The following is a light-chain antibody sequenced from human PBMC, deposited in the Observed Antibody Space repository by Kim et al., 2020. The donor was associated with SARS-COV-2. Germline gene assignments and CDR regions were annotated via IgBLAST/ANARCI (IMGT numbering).Light chain of an antibody. CDR1: SSDVGNYNY. Sequence: QSALTQPRSVSGSPGQSVTISCTGTSSDVGNYNYVSWYQQLPGKAPKLILYDVSRRPSGVPDRFYGSKSGNTASLTISGLQAEDEADYHCCSYAGSYTLVFGAGTKLTVL. J-gene: IGLJ2*01. CDR3: CSYAGSYTLV. V-gene: IGLV2-11*01. CDR2: DVS.